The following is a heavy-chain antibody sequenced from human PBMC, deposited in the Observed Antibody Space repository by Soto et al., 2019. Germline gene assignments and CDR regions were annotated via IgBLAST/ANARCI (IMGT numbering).Heavy chain of an antibody. CDR3: ARDRVAHF. J-gene: IGHJ4*02. CDR2: IYYSGSA. V-gene: IGHV4-59*01. Sequence: SEALSLTCTVSGGSIYNYFWTWIRQPPGKGLEWIGCIYYSGSAYYNPSLKSRATRSVDMSKNPFSLNLSSVTAADRAVYSCARDRVAHFWGQGALVTVSS. CDR1: GGSIYNYF. D-gene: IGHD3-10*01.